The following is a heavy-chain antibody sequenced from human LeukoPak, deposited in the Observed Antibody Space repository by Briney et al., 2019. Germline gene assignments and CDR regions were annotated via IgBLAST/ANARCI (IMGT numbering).Heavy chain of an antibody. J-gene: IGHJ4*02. Sequence: GGSLRLSCAASGFTFSSYWMHWVRQAPGKGLVWVSRINSVGSSTSSADSVKGRFTISRDNAKNTLYLQMNSLRAEDTAVYYCARDFDRYYFDYWGQGTLVTVSS. CDR1: GFTFSSYW. CDR3: ARDFDRYYFDY. D-gene: IGHD3-9*01. V-gene: IGHV3-74*01. CDR2: INSVGSST.